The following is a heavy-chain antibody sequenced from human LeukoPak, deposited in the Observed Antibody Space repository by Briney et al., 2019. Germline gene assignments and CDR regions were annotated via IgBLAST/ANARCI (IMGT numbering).Heavy chain of an antibody. D-gene: IGHD4-23*01. Sequence: GESLKISCKGSGYRFTSYWIGWVRQMPGKGLEWMGIIYPGDSDTRYSPSFQGQVTISADKSISTTYLQWSSLKASDTAMYYCARHLTTVLKNYFDYWGQGSLVTVSS. V-gene: IGHV5-51*01. CDR1: GYRFTSYW. CDR3: ARHLTTVLKNYFDY. J-gene: IGHJ4*02. CDR2: IYPGDSDT.